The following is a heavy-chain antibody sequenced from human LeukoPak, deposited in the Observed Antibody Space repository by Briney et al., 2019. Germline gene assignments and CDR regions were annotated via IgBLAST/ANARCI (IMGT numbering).Heavy chain of an antibody. V-gene: IGHV3-74*01. CDR1: GFTFSSYW. CDR2: INSDGSST. J-gene: IGHJ4*02. D-gene: IGHD1-7*01. Sequence: GGSLRLSCAASGFTFSSYWMHWVRQAPGKGLVWVSRINSDGSSTSYADSVKGRFTISRDNAKNSLYLQMNSLRAEDTAVYYCARFQLELRIFLSWGQGTLVTVSS. CDR3: ARFQLELRIFLS.